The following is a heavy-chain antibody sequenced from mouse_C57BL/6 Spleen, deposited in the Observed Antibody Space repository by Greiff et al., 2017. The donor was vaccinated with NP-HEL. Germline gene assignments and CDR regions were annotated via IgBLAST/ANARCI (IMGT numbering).Heavy chain of an antibody. CDR1: GYTFTSYW. D-gene: IGHD1-1*01. V-gene: IGHV1-53*01. Sequence: QVQLQQSGTELVKPGASVKLSCKASGYTFTSYWMHWVKQRPGQGLEWIGNINPRNGGTNYNEKFKSKATLTVDKSSSTAYMQLSSLTSEDSAVYYCARARITTVVAPYCDYWGQGTTLTVSS. CDR2: INPRNGGT. J-gene: IGHJ2*01. CDR3: ARARITTVVAPYCDY.